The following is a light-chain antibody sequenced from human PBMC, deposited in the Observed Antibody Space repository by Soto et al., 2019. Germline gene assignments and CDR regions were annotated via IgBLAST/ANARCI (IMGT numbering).Light chain of an antibody. Sequence: IQLTQSPSSLSASVGDRVTITCRASQGISSYLAWYQQKPGKAPKLLIYAASTLQSGVPSRFSGSGSGTDFTLTISRLQPEDFATYYCQQLNSYPRITFGPGTKVDIK. CDR1: QGISSY. J-gene: IGKJ3*01. CDR2: AAS. V-gene: IGKV1-9*01. CDR3: QQLNSYPRIT.